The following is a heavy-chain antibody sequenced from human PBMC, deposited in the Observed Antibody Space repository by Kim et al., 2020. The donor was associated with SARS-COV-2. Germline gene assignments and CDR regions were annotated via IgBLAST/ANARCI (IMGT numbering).Heavy chain of an antibody. CDR3: ARGLYSGYDWMWVSRNYGMDV. CDR1: GFTFSDYY. V-gene: IGHV3-11*01. D-gene: IGHD5-12*01. Sequence: GGSLRLSCAASGFTFSDYYMSWIRQAPGKGLEGVSYISSSGSTIYYADSVKGRFTISRDNAKNSLYLQMNSLRAEDTAGYYCARGLYSGYDWMWVSRNYGMDVWGQGTTVTVSS. J-gene: IGHJ6*02. CDR2: ISSSGSTI.